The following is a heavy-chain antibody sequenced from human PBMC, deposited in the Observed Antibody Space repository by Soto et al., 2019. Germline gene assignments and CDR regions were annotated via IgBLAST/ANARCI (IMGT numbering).Heavy chain of an antibody. D-gene: IGHD2-15*01. Sequence: QVQLVESGGGVVQPGRSLRLSCAASGFTFSSYGMHWVRQAPGKGLEWVAVIWYDGSNKYYADSVKGRFTISRDNSKNALYLQMNSLRAEDTAVYYWARDGYCSGGSCYSVPVFDYWGQGTLVTVSS. J-gene: IGHJ4*02. CDR3: ARDGYCSGGSCYSVPVFDY. CDR1: GFTFSSYG. CDR2: IWYDGSNK. V-gene: IGHV3-33*01.